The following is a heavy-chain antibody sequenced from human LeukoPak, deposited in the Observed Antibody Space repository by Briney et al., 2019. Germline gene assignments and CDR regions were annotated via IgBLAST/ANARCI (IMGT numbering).Heavy chain of an antibody. Sequence: KPSETLSLTCAVYGGSFSGYYWSWIRQPPGKGLEWIGEINHSGSTNYNPSLKSRVTISVDTSKNQFSLKLSSVTAADTAVYYCARAPLRGVIISGGVEQDPDYYYYGMDVWGQGTTVTVSS. CDR1: GGSFSGYY. D-gene: IGHD3-10*01. J-gene: IGHJ6*02. V-gene: IGHV4-34*01. CDR3: ARAPLRGVIISGGVEQDPDYYYYGMDV. CDR2: INHSGST.